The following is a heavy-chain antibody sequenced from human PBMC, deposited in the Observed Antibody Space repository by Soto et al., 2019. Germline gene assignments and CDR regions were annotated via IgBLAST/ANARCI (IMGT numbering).Heavy chain of an antibody. CDR1: GCTFSSYA. D-gene: IGHD6-25*01. J-gene: IGHJ4*02. CDR3: AKFFVETGGSSGWPWSFHF. Sequence: EVQLLESGGGLVQPGGSLRLSCAASGCTFSSYAMSWFRQATGKGLEWVSAISGTGGTTYYADSVKGRFTISRDNSRNTLHLQMNSLRAEDTAIYYCAKFFVETGGSSGWPWSFHFWGQGTLVTVSS. CDR2: ISGTGGTT. V-gene: IGHV3-23*01.